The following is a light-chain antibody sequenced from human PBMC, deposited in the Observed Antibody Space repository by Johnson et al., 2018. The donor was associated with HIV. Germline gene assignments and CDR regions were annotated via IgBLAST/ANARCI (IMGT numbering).Light chain of an antibody. CDR3: GTWDNSLSTGAV. CDR1: SSNIENNY. CDR2: DNN. V-gene: IGLV1-51*01. Sequence: QSVLTQPPSMSAAPGQRVAISCSGSSSNIENNYVSWYQQFPGTAPKLLIYDNNKRPSGIPDRFSGSKSGSSATLGITGLQTGDEADYYCGTWDNSLSTGAVFGTGTKVTVL. J-gene: IGLJ1*01.